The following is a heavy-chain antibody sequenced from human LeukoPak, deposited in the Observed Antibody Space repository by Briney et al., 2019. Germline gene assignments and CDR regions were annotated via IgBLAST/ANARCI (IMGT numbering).Heavy chain of an antibody. J-gene: IGHJ4*02. Sequence: SETLSLTCTVSGGSISSSSYYWGWIRQPPGKGLEWIGEINHSGSTNYSPSLKSRVTISVDTSKNQFSLKLSSVTAADTAVYYCARGRVALAYCGGDCYPFFDYWGQGTLVTVSS. CDR1: GGSISSSSYY. D-gene: IGHD2-21*02. V-gene: IGHV4-39*07. CDR3: ARGRVALAYCGGDCYPFFDY. CDR2: INHSGST.